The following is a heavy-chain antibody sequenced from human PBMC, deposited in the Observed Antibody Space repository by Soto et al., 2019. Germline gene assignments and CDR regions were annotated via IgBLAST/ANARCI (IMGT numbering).Heavy chain of an antibody. Sequence: QITLKESGPTLVKPTQTLTLTCSFSGFSLTTRGVGGGWFRKPPGKALEMLALIYWDDDEGYSPSLKSRHTTTKDTSKNIVVITMTTMDTVATATYYSAHRPRGYSSHFDYWGQGTRVTVSS. V-gene: IGHV2-5*02. D-gene: IGHD5-18*01. CDR3: AHRPRGYSSHFDY. CDR1: GFSLTTRGVG. CDR2: IYWDDDE. J-gene: IGHJ4*02.